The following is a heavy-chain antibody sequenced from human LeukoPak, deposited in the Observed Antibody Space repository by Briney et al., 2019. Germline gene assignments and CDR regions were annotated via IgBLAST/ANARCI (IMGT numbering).Heavy chain of an antibody. Sequence: PGRSLRLSCAASGFTFNNYGIHWVRQAPGKGLEWVALISYDGSNKYYADSVKGRFTISRDNAKNTLYLQMNSLRAEDTAVYYCAREGAIPLDAFDIWGQGTMVTVSS. V-gene: IGHV3-30*03. J-gene: IGHJ3*02. D-gene: IGHD2-21*01. CDR1: GFTFNNYG. CDR3: AREGAIPLDAFDI. CDR2: ISYDGSNK.